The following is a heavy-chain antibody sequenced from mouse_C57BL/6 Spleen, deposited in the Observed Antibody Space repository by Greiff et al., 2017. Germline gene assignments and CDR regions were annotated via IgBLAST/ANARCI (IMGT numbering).Heavy chain of an antibody. V-gene: IGHV1-78*01. CDR2: IYPRDGST. CDR1: GYTFTDHT. Sequence: QVQLQQSDAELVKPGASVKISCKVSGYTFTDHTIHWMKQRPEQGLEWIGYIYPRDGSTKYNEKFKGKATLTADKSSSTAYMQLNSLTTEDSAVYFCARGVGYYYGISPYAMDDWGQGTSVTVSS. CDR3: ARGVGYYYGISPYAMDD. J-gene: IGHJ4*01. D-gene: IGHD1-1*01.